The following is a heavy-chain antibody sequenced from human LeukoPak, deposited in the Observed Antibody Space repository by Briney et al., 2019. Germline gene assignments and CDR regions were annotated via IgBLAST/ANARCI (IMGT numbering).Heavy chain of an antibody. CDR1: GYTFTSYD. D-gene: IGHD6-19*01. CDR3: ARGLAQWLVPDSWFDP. CDR2: MNPNSGNT. V-gene: IGHV1-8*01. J-gene: IGHJ5*02. Sequence: ASVKVSCKASGYTFTSYDINWVRQATGQGLEWMGWMNPNSGNTGYAQKFQGRVTMTRNTSISTAYMELSSLRSEDTAVYYCARGLAQWLVPDSWFDPWGQGTLVTVSS.